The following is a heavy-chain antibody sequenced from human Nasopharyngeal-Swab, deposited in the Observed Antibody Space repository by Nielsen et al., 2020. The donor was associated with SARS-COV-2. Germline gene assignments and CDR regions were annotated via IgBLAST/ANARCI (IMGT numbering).Heavy chain of an antibody. D-gene: IGHD2-2*01. V-gene: IGHV3-23*01. Sequence: WIRQPPGKGLEWVSAISGSGGSTYYADSVKGRFTISRDNSKNTLYLQMNSLRAEYTAVYYCAKDFEWGVGVPAAIGAFDIWGQGTMVTVSS. J-gene: IGHJ3*02. CDR2: ISGSGGST. CDR3: AKDFEWGVGVPAAIGAFDI.